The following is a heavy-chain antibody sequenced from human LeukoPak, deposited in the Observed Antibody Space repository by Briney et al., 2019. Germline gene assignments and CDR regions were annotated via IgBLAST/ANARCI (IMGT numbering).Heavy chain of an antibody. CDR3: ARDYGGSSPFDY. D-gene: IGHD4-23*01. J-gene: IGHJ4*02. CDR1: GFTFSSYE. Sequence: GGSLRLSCVASGFTFSSYEMHWVRQAPGKGLEWVSYISSSDSTIYYADSVKGRFTISRDNAKNSLYLQMNSLRAEDTAVYYCARDYGGSSPFDYWGQGTLVTVSS. CDR2: ISSSDSTI. V-gene: IGHV3-48*03.